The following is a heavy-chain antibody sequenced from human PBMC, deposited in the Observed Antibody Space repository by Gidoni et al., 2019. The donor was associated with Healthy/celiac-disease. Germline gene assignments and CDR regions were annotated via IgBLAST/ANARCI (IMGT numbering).Heavy chain of an antibody. CDR3: AKDDSLYYYGSGSYGY. CDR2: ISWNSGSI. D-gene: IGHD3-10*01. Sequence: EVQLVESGGGLVQPGRSLRLSCAASGFPFDDYAMHWFRQAPGKGLEWVSGISWNSGSIGYADSVKGRFTISRDNAKNSLYLQMNSLRAEDTALYYCAKDDSLYYYGSGSYGYWGQGTLVTVSS. J-gene: IGHJ4*02. CDR1: GFPFDDYA. V-gene: IGHV3-9*01.